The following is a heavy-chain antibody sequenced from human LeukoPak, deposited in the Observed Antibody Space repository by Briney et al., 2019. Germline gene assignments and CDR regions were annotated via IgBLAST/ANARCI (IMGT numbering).Heavy chain of an antibody. Sequence: SETLSLTCTVSGGSISSYYWSWIRQPPGKGLEWIGYIYYSGSTNYNPSLKSRVTISVDTSKNQFSLKLSSVTAADTAVYYCARTWFGEPRVDYSGQGSLVTVSS. CDR3: ARTWFGEPRVDY. J-gene: IGHJ4*02. V-gene: IGHV4-59*01. D-gene: IGHD3-10*01. CDR1: GGSISSYY. CDR2: IYYSGST.